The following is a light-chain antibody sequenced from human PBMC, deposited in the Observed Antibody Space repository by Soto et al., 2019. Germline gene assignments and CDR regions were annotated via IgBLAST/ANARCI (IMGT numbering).Light chain of an antibody. CDR2: ESN. Sequence: QSVLTQPPSVSAALGQRVTISCPGSSSNIGNKYVSWYQQLPGSAPKLLIYESNKRPSGIPDRFSGSKSGTSATLDITGLQTGDEADYYCGTWDSSLNGGVFGGGTQLTVL. J-gene: IGLJ2*01. CDR3: GTWDSSLNGGV. CDR1: SSNIGNKY. V-gene: IGLV1-51*02.